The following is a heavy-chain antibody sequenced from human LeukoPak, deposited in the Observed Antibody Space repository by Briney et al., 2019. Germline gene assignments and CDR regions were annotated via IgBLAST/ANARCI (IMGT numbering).Heavy chain of an antibody. Sequence: GGSLSLSCRACVLILGKLGASGPRQAPGKGLEWVSSIGSSGSTTYYADSVRGRFTISRDNSKNSMYLQMSSLRAEDTAIYYCAAVESSDCRIWGQGTLVTVSS. CDR2: IGSSGSTT. V-gene: IGHV3-23*01. CDR3: AAVESSDCRI. D-gene: IGHD2-21*01. J-gene: IGHJ4*02. CDR1: VLILGKLG.